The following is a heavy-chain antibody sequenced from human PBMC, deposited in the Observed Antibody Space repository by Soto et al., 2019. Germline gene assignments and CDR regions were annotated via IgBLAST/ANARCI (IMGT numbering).Heavy chain of an antibody. V-gene: IGHV2-26*01. CDR2: IFSNDEK. Sequence: QVTLKESGPVLVKPTETLTLTCTVSGFSLSNARVGVSWIRQPPGKALEWLAHIFSNDEKTYSTFLKSRLTISKDTSKSQVIITMTIMDKVDPATYGCARTSTASLTAYETYWNFEVWGRGSLFPVSS. J-gene: IGHJ2*01. D-gene: IGHD3-3*01. CDR3: ARTSTASLTAYETYWNFEV. CDR1: GFSLSNARVG.